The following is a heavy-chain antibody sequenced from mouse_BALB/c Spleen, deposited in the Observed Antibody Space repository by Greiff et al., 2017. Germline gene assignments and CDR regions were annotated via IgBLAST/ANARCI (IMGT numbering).Heavy chain of an antibody. CDR3: ARQEDDGYDY. J-gene: IGHJ2*01. CDR2: ISSGGGST. CDR1: GFAFSSYD. V-gene: IGHV5-12-1*01. D-gene: IGHD2-3*01. Sequence: EVQLVESGGGLVKPGGSLKLSCAASGFAFSSYDMSWVRQTPEKRLEWVAYISSGGGSTYYPDTVKGRFTISRDNAKNTLYLQMSSLKSEDTAMYYCARQEDDGYDYWGQGTTLTVSS.